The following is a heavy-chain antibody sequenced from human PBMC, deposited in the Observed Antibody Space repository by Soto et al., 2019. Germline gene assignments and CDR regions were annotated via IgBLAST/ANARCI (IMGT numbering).Heavy chain of an antibody. D-gene: IGHD6-19*01. CDR2: ISCCGGTA. CDR3: AKADGKQWLLPHLEN. Sequence: EVQLLESGGGLVRPGESRRLSCAASGLNFNKYAMSWVRQAPGEGLEWVSGISCCGGTASYADSVKGRFTIARDDAKNTLYLDMNSLRVDDTAEYYCAKADGKQWLLPHLENWGRGTLVTVS. J-gene: IGHJ4*02. CDR1: GLNFNKYA. V-gene: IGHV3-23*01.